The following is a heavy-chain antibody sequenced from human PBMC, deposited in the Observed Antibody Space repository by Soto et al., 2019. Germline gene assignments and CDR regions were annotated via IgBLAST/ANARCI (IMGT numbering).Heavy chain of an antibody. V-gene: IGHV3-7*01. CDR2: IKQDGSGK. D-gene: IGHD3-3*01. CDR1: GFTFSSYW. J-gene: IGHJ6*03. Sequence: GGSLRLSCAASGFTFSSYWMSWVRQAPGKGLEWVANIKQDGSGKYYVDSVKGRFTISRDNAKNSLYLQMNSLRAEDTAVYYCARAYYDFWSGYLHHYYYYYYMDVWGKGTTVTVSS. CDR3: ARAYYDFWSGYLHHYYYYYYMDV.